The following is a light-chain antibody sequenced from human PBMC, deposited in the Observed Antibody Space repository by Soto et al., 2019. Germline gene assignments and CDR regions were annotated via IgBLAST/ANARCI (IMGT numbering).Light chain of an antibody. CDR3: MQTTQAPFS. J-gene: IGKJ3*01. V-gene: IGKV2-24*01. CDR2: KIS. CDR1: QSLAHGDGNTN. Sequence: DIVLTQTPLSSPVTHGQPASISCRSSQSLAHGDGNTNLRWFHQRPGQPPRLLIYKISNRFSGVPDRFSGSGAGTDFTLKISRVEAADVGVYYCMQTTQAPFSFGPGTKVEIK.